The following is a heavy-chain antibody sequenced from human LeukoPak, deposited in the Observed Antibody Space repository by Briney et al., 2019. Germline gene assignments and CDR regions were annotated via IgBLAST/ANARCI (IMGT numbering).Heavy chain of an antibody. CDR2: ISSSSSTI. V-gene: IGHV3-48*01. D-gene: IGHD5/OR15-5a*01. Sequence: GGSLRLSCAASGFTFSSYAMSWVRQAPGKGLEWVSYISSSSSTIYYADSVKGRFTISRDNAKNSLYLQMNSLRAEDTAVYYCARAGSTFDYWGQGTLVTVSS. CDR3: ARAGSTFDY. J-gene: IGHJ4*02. CDR1: GFTFSSYA.